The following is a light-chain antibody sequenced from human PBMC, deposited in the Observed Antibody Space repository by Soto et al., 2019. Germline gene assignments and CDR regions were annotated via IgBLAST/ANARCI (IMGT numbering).Light chain of an antibody. CDR1: SSDVGGYNY. J-gene: IGLJ1*01. V-gene: IGLV2-14*01. Sequence: QSALTQPASVSGSPGQSITISCTGTSSDVGGYNYVSWYQQHPGKAPKLVIYEVHNRPSGVSNRFFGSKSGNMASLTISGLQAEDEADYYCSSYASTNTPYVFGSATKLTVL. CDR3: SSYASTNTPYV. CDR2: EVH.